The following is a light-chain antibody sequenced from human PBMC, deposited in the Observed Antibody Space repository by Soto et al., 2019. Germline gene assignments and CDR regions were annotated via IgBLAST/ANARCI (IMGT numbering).Light chain of an antibody. Sequence: DIQLTQSPSTLSASVGDRVTITCRASQSLNSLLAWYQQKPGRAPKLLIYDAATLESRVPSRFSGSGSGTEFTLTISSLLTDDVATCYCRQENSYSSWTFGHGTKV. J-gene: IGKJ1*01. CDR2: DAA. CDR1: QSLNSL. CDR3: RQENSYSSWT. V-gene: IGKV1-5*01.